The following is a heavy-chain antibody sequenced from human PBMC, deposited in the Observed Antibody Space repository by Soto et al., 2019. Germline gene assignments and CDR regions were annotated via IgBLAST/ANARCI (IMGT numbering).Heavy chain of an antibody. J-gene: IGHJ4*02. V-gene: IGHV3-15*07. Sequence: GGSPRICCAASGVTFCNAWMNWVRQEPGKGLEWVGRIKSKTDGGTTDYAAPVKGRFTISRDDSKNTLYLQMNSLKTEDTAVYYCTTDPVTMIVVVPSSGWGQGTLVTVSS. CDR1: GVTFCNAW. CDR3: TTDPVTMIVVVPSSG. CDR2: IKSKTDGGTT. D-gene: IGHD3-22*01.